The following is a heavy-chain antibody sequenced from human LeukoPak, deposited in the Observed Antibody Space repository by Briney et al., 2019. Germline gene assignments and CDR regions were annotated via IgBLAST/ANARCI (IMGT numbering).Heavy chain of an antibody. D-gene: IGHD1-26*01. CDR3: AKDLLGATTVYYGMDV. CDR1: GFTFSSYG. V-gene: IGHV3-30*18. J-gene: IGHJ6*02. CDR2: ISYDGSNK. Sequence: GGSLRLSCAASGFTFSSYGMHWVRQAPGKGLEWVAVISYDGSNKYYADSVKGRFTISRDNSKNTLYLQMNSLRAEDTAVYYCAKDLLGATTVYYGMDVWGQGTTVTVSS.